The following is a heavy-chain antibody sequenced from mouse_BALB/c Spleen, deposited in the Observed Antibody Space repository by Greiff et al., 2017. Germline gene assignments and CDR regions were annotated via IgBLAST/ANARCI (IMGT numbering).Heavy chain of an antibody. CDR2: ISYSGST. Sequence: EVKLEESGPSLVKPSQTLSLTCSVTGDSITSGYWNWIRKFPGNKLEYMGYISYSGSTYYNPSLKSRISITRDTSKNQYYLQLNSVTTEDTATYYCARYYGYDVGFAYWGQGTLVTVSA. J-gene: IGHJ3*01. CDR1: GDSITSGY. D-gene: IGHD2-2*01. V-gene: IGHV3-8*02. CDR3: ARYYGYDVGFAY.